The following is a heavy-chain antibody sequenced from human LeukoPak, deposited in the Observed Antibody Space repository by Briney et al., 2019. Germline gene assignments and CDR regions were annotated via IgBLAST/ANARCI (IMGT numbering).Heavy chain of an antibody. Sequence: ASVKVSCKASGYTFTSYYMHWVRQAPGQGLEWMGIINPSGGSTSYAQKFQGRVTMTRDTSTSTVYMELNSPRSEDTAVYYCARGRSIAARPGYFQHWGQGTLVTVSS. J-gene: IGHJ1*01. D-gene: IGHD6-6*01. V-gene: IGHV1-46*01. CDR1: GYTFTSYY. CDR3: ARGRSIAARPGYFQH. CDR2: INPSGGST.